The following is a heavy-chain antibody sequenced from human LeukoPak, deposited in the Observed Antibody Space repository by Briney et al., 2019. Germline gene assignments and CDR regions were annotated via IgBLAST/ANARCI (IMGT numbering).Heavy chain of an antibody. CDR3: ASIVGATGVPY. D-gene: IGHD1-26*01. CDR2: IIPIFGTA. J-gene: IGHJ4*02. V-gene: IGHV1-69*05. Sequence: ASVKVSCKASGGTFSSYAISWVRQAPGQGLEWMGGIIPIFGTANYAQKLQGRVTMTTDTSTSTAYMELRSLRSDDTAVYYCASIVGATGVPYWGQGTLVTVSS. CDR1: GGTFSSYA.